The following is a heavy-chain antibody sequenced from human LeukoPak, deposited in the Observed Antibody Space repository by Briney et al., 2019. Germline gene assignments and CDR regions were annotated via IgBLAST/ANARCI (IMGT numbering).Heavy chain of an antibody. CDR1: GFAFSVYG. Sequence: PGKSLRLSCVASGFAFSVYGMHWVRQAPGKGLEWVAVIWYDGSNEYSADSVKGRFTISRDNSKNTLYLQMNSLRAEDTAVYYCARDNPSRGWFDLWGQGTLVTVSS. D-gene: IGHD5-24*01. V-gene: IGHV3-33*01. J-gene: IGHJ5*02. CDR2: IWYDGSNE. CDR3: ARDNPSRGWFDL.